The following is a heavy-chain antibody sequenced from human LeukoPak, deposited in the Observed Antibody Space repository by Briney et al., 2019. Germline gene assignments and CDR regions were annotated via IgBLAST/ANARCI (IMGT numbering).Heavy chain of an antibody. V-gene: IGHV3-33*01. J-gene: IGHJ4*02. CDR2: IRHDASNE. CDR1: GFTFNSYA. CDR3: ARGHSIGWELGVCDS. D-gene: IGHD1-26*01. Sequence: GSLRLSCAASGFTFNSYAMHWVRQAPGKGLEWVALIRHDASNEYYADSVKGRFTVSRDDSKSTLYLQMNSLRAEDTVIYYCARGHSIGWELGVCDSWGQGTLVTVAS.